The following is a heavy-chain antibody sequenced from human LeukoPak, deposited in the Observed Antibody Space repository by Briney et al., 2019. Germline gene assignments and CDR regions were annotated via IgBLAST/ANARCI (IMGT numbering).Heavy chain of an antibody. CDR2: INPSGGST. CDR1: GYTFTSYY. J-gene: IGHJ5*02. D-gene: IGHD1-26*01. V-gene: IGHV1-46*01. Sequence: ASGKVSCKASGYTFTSYYMHWVRQAPGQGLEWMGIINPSGGSTSYAQKFQGRVTMTRDTSTSTVYMELSSLRSEDTAVYYCARDGATGELPDWFDPWGQGTLVTVSS. CDR3: ARDGATGELPDWFDP.